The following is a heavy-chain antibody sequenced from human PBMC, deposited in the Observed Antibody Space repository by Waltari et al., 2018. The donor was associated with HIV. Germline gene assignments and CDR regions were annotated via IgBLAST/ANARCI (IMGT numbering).Heavy chain of an antibody. Sequence: QVQLQESGPGLVKPSQTLSLICTVSGGSISSGDYYWSWIRQHPGKGLEWIGYIYYSGSTYYNPSLKSRVTISVDTSKNQFSLKLSSVTAADTAVYYCARATNYYGSGSYYGYWGQGTLVTVSS. CDR2: IYYSGST. J-gene: IGHJ4*02. D-gene: IGHD3-10*01. CDR3: ARATNYYGSGSYYGY. V-gene: IGHV4-31*03. CDR1: GGSISSGDYY.